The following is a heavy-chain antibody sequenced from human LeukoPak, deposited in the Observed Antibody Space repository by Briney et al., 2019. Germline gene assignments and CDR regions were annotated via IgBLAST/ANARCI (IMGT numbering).Heavy chain of an antibody. V-gene: IGHV3-21*01. J-gene: IGHJ4*02. Sequence: GGSLRLSCAASGFRFGNSSMAWVRQAPGKGLEWVSSISGNSYYIYYAESVQGRFTISRDNARNSLYLQMNSLRAEDTAVYYYARGSILGATGYYWGRGTLVTVSS. D-gene: IGHD1-26*01. CDR2: ISGNSYYI. CDR1: GFRFGNSS. CDR3: ARGSILGATGYY.